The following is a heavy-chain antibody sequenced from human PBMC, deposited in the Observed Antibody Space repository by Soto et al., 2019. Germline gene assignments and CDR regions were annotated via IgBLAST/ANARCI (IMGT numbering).Heavy chain of an antibody. Sequence: QLQLQESGSGLVKPSQTLSLTCAVSGGSISSGGYSWSWIRQPPGKGLEWIGYIYHSGSTYYNPYLMRRVPIAVDRSKNQFSLKLSSVTAADTAVYYCARGGSSSWYVLIDYWGQGTLVTVSS. CDR2: IYHSGST. V-gene: IGHV4-30-2*01. CDR1: GGSISSGGYS. CDR3: ARGGSSSWYVLIDY. D-gene: IGHD6-13*01. J-gene: IGHJ4*02.